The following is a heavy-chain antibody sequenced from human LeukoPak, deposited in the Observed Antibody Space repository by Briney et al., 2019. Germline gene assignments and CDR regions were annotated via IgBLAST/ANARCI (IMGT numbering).Heavy chain of an antibody. D-gene: IGHD2-2*01. Sequence: GASVKVFCKASGYTFTDYYMHWERQAPGQGFEWMGWINPNSGDTNYAQKFQGRVTMTRDTSISTAHMELSRLRSDDTAVYYCARANFLYCSSTTCLFDYWGQGTLVIVSS. J-gene: IGHJ4*02. CDR3: ARANFLYCSSTTCLFDY. V-gene: IGHV1-2*02. CDR1: GYTFTDYY. CDR2: INPNSGDT.